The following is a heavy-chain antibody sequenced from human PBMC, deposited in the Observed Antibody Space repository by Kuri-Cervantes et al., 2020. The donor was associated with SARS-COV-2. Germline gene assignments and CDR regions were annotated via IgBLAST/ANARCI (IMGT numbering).Heavy chain of an antibody. V-gene: IGHV3-21*01. CDR3: ARAPIYGGTFDY. J-gene: IGHJ4*02. CDR1: GFTFSSYT. Sequence: GGSLRLSCAASGFTFSSYTMNWVRQAPGKGLEWVSSISSSSSYIYYVDSVKGRFTISRDNANNSLYLQMNSLRAEDTAVYYCARAPIYGGTFDYWGQGTLVTVSS. D-gene: IGHD4-23*01. CDR2: ISSSSSYI.